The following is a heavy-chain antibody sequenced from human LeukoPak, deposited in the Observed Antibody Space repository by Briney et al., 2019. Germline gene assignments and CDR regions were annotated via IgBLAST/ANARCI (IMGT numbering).Heavy chain of an antibody. Sequence: SETLSLTCTVSGGSISSYYWSWIRQPAGKGLEWIGRIYTSGSTNYNPSLKSRVTMSVDTSKNQFSLKLSSVTAADTAVYYCAREDMGYYDFWSGLFGYYFDYWGQGTLVTVSS. CDR3: AREDMGYYDFWSGLFGYYFDY. CDR2: IYTSGST. D-gene: IGHD3-3*01. CDR1: GGSISSYY. V-gene: IGHV4-4*07. J-gene: IGHJ4*02.